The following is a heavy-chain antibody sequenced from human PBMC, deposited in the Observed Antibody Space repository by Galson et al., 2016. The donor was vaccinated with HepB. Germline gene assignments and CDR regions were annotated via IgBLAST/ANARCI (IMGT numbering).Heavy chain of an antibody. CDR3: ARDKWLGQDAFDI. J-gene: IGHJ3*02. Sequence: SETLSLTCTVSGDSISSGGYSWGWIRQLPGRGLEWIGFINNRETNNDNPSLKSRVTISLDTSKNQFSLKLRSVTAADTAVYYCARDKWLGQDAFDIWGQGAMVIVSS. V-gene: IGHV4-61*08. CDR2: INNRETN. D-gene: IGHD6-19*01. CDR1: GDSISSGGYS.